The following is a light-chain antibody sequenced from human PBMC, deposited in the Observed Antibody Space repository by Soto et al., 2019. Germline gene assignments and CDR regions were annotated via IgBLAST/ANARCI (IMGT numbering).Light chain of an antibody. Sequence: IPMTQSPSTLSASVGATVTITCRASQSISVSLAWYQQKPGKAPNLLIYDASTLQGGVPSRFRGSGSGTEFTPTVTRLQPEAFASYCWQHYYKYSTFGHGTKVDI. J-gene: IGKJ1*01. CDR2: DAS. CDR1: QSISVS. V-gene: IGKV1-5*01. CDR3: QHYYKYST.